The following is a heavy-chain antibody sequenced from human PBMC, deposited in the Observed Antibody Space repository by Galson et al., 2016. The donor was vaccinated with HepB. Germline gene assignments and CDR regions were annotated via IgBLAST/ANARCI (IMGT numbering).Heavy chain of an antibody. V-gene: IGHV4-34*01. Sequence: SETLSLTCAVYGGSFSGYYWSWIRQPPGKGLEWIGEINHSGSTNYNPSLKSRVTISVDMSKNQFSLKLSSVTAADTAVYYCARGLIDYGSDSDYTGNDAFDIWGQGTMVTVSS. CDR3: ARGLIDYGSDSDYTGNDAFDI. CDR2: INHSGST. J-gene: IGHJ3*02. D-gene: IGHD3-10*01. CDR1: GGSFSGYY.